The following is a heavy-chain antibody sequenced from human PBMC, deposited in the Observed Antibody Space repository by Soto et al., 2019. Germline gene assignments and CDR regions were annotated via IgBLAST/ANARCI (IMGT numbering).Heavy chain of an antibody. V-gene: IGHV3-74*01. Sequence: EVQLVQSGGGLVQPGGSLSLSCEASGFTLSDYWMRWVRQSPGKGLVWVSRISDTGSITTYADSVKGRFSIFRDSAKNTLYLEMSSLRADDTGIYYCGRTYRDGLLGLDPWGQGTLVTVSS. CDR3: GRTYRDGLLGLDP. CDR1: GFTLSDYW. D-gene: IGHD1-26*01. J-gene: IGHJ5*02. CDR2: ISDTGSIT.